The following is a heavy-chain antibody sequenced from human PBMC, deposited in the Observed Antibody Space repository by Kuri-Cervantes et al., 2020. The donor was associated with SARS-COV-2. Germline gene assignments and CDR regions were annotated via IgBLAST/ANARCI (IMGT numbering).Heavy chain of an antibody. J-gene: IGHJ4*02. CDR3: ARRGAVAGTVPFFDY. D-gene: IGHD6-19*01. CDR1: GGSISSSSYY. Sequence: GSLRLSFTVSGGSISSSSYYWGWIRQPPGKGLEWIGSIYYSGSTYCNPSLKSRVTISVDTSKNQFSLKLSSVTAADTAVYYCARRGAVAGTVPFFDYWGQGTLVTVSS. CDR2: IYYSGST. V-gene: IGHV4-39*01.